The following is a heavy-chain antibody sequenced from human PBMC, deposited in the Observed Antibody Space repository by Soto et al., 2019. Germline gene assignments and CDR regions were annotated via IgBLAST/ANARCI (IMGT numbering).Heavy chain of an antibody. J-gene: IGHJ5*02. CDR1: GGSFRSDV. V-gene: IGHV1-69*18. Sequence: QVQLVQSGPEVTKPGSSVKVSCKASGGSFRSDVFSWVRQAPGQGLEWMGRIIPIFGAANYAQKFKDRVTITADEASSTVYMELSSLTSADTAVYYCARDPGQDCSTTSCYHRGWFDPWGQGTLVTVSS. CDR3: ARDPGQDCSTTSCYHRGWFDP. D-gene: IGHD2-2*01. CDR2: IIPIFGAA.